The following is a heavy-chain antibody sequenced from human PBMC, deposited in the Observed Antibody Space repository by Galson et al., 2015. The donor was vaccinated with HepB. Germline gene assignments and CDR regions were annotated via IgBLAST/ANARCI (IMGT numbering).Heavy chain of an antibody. CDR2: IKQDGTEK. J-gene: IGHJ2*01. Sequence: SLRLSCAASGFNFSRYWMTWLRQAPGKGLEWVAKIKQDGTEKYYVDSVKGRFTISRDNAKNSLYLQMNSLRAEDTALYYCATIVPDGPHRFFGLWGRGTLVTVSS. CDR3: ATIVPDGPHRFFGL. V-gene: IGHV3-7*03. CDR1: GFNFSRYW. D-gene: IGHD2-2*01.